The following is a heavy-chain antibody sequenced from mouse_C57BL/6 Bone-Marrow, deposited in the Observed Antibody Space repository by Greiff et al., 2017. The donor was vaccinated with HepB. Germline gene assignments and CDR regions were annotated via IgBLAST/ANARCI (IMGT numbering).Heavy chain of an antibody. J-gene: IGHJ1*03. CDR2: IDPADGDT. V-gene: IGHV14-1*01. D-gene: IGHD1-1*01. Sequence: EVKLMESGAELVRPGASVKLSCTASGFNIKDYYMHWVKQRPEQGLEWIGRIDPADGDTEYAPQFQGKATMTADTSSNTAYLQLSSLTSEDTAVYYCTTGIYYGSSRYFDVWGTGTTVTVSS. CDR3: TTGIYYGSSRYFDV. CDR1: GFNIKDYY.